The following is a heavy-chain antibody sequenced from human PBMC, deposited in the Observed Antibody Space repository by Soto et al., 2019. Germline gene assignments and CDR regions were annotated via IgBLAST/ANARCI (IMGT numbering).Heavy chain of an antibody. CDR2: FIPILDMA. Sequence: QVQVVQSGAEVKKPESSVKVSCTPSGGTINTYTVNWVRLAPGHGLEWMGRFIPILDMANYAQKFQDRVTMTADRSTFTAYMELNSLTSDDTAVYYCAITYCRDNSCPRDFDVWGPGTRVTVSS. CDR1: GGTINTYT. CDR3: AITYCRDNSCPRDFDV. V-gene: IGHV1-69*02. D-gene: IGHD2-21*01. J-gene: IGHJ4*02.